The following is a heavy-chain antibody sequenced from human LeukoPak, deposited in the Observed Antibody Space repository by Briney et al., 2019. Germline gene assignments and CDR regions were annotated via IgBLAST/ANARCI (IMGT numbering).Heavy chain of an antibody. Sequence: KTSETLSLTCTVSGGSISGYYWSWIRQSPGKRLEWIAYISFTGNTNYNPSLKSRVTISLDTSKTHFSLTLSSLTAADTAVYYCXXXPPGWYYDNSGQYYFDTWGQGALVTVSS. CDR2: ISFTGNT. D-gene: IGHD3-22*01. V-gene: IGHV4-59*08. CDR1: GGSISGYY. J-gene: IGHJ4*02. CDR3: XXXPPGWYYDNSGQYYFDT.